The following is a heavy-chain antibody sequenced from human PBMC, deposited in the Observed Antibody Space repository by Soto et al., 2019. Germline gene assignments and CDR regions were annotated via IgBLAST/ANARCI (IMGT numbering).Heavy chain of an antibody. D-gene: IGHD2-2*01. V-gene: IGHV5-51*01. Sequence: GESLKISCKASGYSFTTYWIGWVRQMPGKGLDWMGIIYPGDSDSRYNPSFQGHVTLSVDKSITTAYLQWSSLRASDSAIYYCARHASSRTSRYDYYAVDVWGPGTTVTVS. CDR1: GYSFTTYW. CDR3: ARHASSRTSRYDYYAVDV. CDR2: IYPGDSDS. J-gene: IGHJ6*02.